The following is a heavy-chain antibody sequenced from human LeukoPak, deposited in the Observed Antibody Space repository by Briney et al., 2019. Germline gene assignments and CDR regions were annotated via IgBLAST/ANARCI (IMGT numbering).Heavy chain of an antibody. J-gene: IGHJ4*02. CDR1: GYSFTSYW. CDR3: ARAWLGYEFDY. CDR2: INAGNGNT. V-gene: IGHV1-3*01. Sequence: GESLKISCKAFGYSFTSYWIGWVRQAPGQRLEWMGWINAGNGNTKYSQKFQGRVTITRDTSASTAYMELSSLRSEDTAVYYCARAWLGYEFDYWGQGTLVTVSS. D-gene: IGHD6-19*01.